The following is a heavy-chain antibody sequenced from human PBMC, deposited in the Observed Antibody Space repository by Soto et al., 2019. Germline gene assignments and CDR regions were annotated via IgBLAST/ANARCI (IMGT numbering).Heavy chain of an antibody. Sequence: SETLSRTCTVSGGCISTYYWNWIRQPPGKGLESIGYIYYSGSANYSPSLKSRVTISVDTSKNEFSLKLSSVTAADTAIYYCARDDREHTKSPEHDHSGPGPLTTVSS. D-gene: IGHD1-26*01. J-gene: IGHJ4*02. CDR3: ARDDREHTKSPEHDH. CDR1: GGCISTYY. V-gene: IGHV4-59*01. CDR2: IYYSGSA.